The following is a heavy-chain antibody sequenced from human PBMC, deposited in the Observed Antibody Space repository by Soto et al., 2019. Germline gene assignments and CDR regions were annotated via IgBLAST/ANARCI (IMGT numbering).Heavy chain of an antibody. CDR2: ISYDGSNK. J-gene: IGHJ6*02. CDR1: AFTFSSYG. CDR3: AKDVVVGATTGLGDYYYYYGMDV. Sequence: GGSLRLSCAASAFTFSSYGMHWVRQAPGKGLEWVAVISYDGSNKYYADSVKGRFTISRDNSKNTLYLQMNSLRAEDTAVYYCAKDVVVGATTGLGDYYYYYGMDVWGQGTTVTVSS. D-gene: IGHD1-26*01. V-gene: IGHV3-30*18.